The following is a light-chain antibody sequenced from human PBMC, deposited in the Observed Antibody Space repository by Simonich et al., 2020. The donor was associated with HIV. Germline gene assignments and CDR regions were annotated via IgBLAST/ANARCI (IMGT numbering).Light chain of an antibody. V-gene: IGLV1-40*01. Sequence: QSVLTPPPSVSGAPGQRVTISCTGSSSNIGAGYDVHWYQQLPGTAPKLLIYGNSNRPSGVPDRFSGSKSGTSASLAITGLQADDEADYYCQSSDSSLSGSVFGGGTKLTVL. CDR2: GNS. CDR3: QSSDSSLSGSV. CDR1: SSNIGAGYD. J-gene: IGLJ3*02.